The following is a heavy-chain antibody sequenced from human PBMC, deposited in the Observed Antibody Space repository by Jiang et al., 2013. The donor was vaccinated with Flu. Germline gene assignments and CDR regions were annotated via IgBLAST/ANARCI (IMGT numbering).Heavy chain of an antibody. V-gene: IGHV3-30*18. CDR2: ISYDGSNK. CDR1: GFTFSSYG. Sequence: RLSCAASGFTFSSYGMHWVRQAPGKGLEWVAVISYDGSNKYYADSVKGRFTISRDNSKNTLYLQMNSLRAEDTAVYYCAKDHCSSTSCPLINWFDPWGQGTLVTVSS. J-gene: IGHJ5*02. D-gene: IGHD2-2*01. CDR3: AKDHCSSTSCPLINWFDP.